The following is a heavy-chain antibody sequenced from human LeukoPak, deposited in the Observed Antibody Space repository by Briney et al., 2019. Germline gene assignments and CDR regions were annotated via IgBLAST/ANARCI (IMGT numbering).Heavy chain of an antibody. D-gene: IGHD1-26*01. CDR2: VYSSGST. CDR3: ARQGAVGATGFDY. CDR1: GGSISSISYY. Sequence: PSETLSHTCSVSGGSISSISYYWGWIRQPPGKGLEWIGNVYSSGSTYNNPSLKSRVIISVDTSKNQFSLKLTSVTAADTAVYYCARQGAVGATGFDYWGQGTLVTVSS. V-gene: IGHV4-39*01. J-gene: IGHJ4*02.